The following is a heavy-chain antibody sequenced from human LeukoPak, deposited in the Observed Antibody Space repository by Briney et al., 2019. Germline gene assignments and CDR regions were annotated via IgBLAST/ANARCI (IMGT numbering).Heavy chain of an antibody. V-gene: IGHV3-21*04. J-gene: IGHJ4*02. CDR2: ISTSSSYI. CDR1: GFTFSSYS. D-gene: IGHD3-3*02. CDR3: AKGQISRSDRFDY. Sequence: GGSLRLSCAASGFTFSSYSMNWVRQAPGKGLEWVSSISTSSSYIYYAHSVKGRFTISRDNAKNSLYLQMNSLRAEDTAVYYCAKGQISRSDRFDYWGQGTLVTVSS.